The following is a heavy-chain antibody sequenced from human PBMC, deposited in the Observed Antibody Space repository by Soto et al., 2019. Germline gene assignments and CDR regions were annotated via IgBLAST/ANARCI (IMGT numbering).Heavy chain of an antibody. CDR1: GYTFTSYD. J-gene: IGHJ4*02. Sequence: ASVKVSCKASGYTFTSYDINCVRQATGQGLEWMGWMNPNSGNTGYAQKFQGRVTMTRNTSISTAYMELSSLRSEDTAVYYCARGSFAGYYPPLDYWGQGTLVTVSS. CDR2: MNPNSGNT. D-gene: IGHD3-22*01. CDR3: ARGSFAGYYPPLDY. V-gene: IGHV1-8*01.